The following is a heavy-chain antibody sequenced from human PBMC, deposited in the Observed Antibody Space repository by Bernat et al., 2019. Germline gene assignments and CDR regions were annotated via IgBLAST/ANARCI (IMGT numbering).Heavy chain of an antibody. V-gene: IGHV4-39*01. Sequence: QVQLQESGPGLVKPSQTLSLTCTVSGGSISSGGYYWSWIRQHPGKGLEWIGSVYYSGKTHYNPSLKSRVTISVDTTKKQFSLKLNSVTAADTAVYYCARRPYRDPLGGMDVWGKGTTVTVSS. CDR1: GGSISSGGYY. D-gene: IGHD5-18*01. J-gene: IGHJ6*03. CDR3: ARRPYRDPLGGMDV. CDR2: VYYSGKT.